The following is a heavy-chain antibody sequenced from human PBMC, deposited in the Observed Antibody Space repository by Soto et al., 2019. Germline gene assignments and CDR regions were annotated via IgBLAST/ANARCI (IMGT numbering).Heavy chain of an antibody. CDR2: INAGNGNT. Sequence: ASVKVSCKASGYTFTSYAMHWVRQAPGQRLEWMGWINAGNGNTKYSQKFQGRVTITRDTSASTTYMELSSLRSDDTAVYYCAASPSFWQNYYYGAMDVWGQGTTVTVSS. J-gene: IGHJ6*02. CDR3: AASPSFWQNYYYGAMDV. CDR1: GYTFTSYA. V-gene: IGHV1-3*01.